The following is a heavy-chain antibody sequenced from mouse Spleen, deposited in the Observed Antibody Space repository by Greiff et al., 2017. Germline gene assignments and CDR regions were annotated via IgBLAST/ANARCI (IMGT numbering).Heavy chain of an antibody. CDR1: GYTFTDYE. CDR2: IDPETGGT. Sequence: QVQLQQPGAELVRPGASVTLSCKASGYTFTDYEMHWVKQTPVQGLEWIGAIDPETGGTAYNQKFKGKAILTADKSSSTAYMELRSLTSEDSAVYYCTRNPLWLRYLDVWGAGTTVTVSS. CDR3: TRNPLWLRYLDV. V-gene: IGHV1-15*01. J-gene: IGHJ1*01. D-gene: IGHD2-2*01.